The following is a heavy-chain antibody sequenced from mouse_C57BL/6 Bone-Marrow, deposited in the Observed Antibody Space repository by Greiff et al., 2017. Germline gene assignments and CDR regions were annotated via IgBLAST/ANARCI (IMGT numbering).Heavy chain of an antibody. J-gene: IGHJ4*01. CDR2: IDPETGGT. Sequence: VQLQESGAELVRPGASVTLSCKASGYTFTDYEMHWVKQTPVHGLEWIGAIDPETGGTAYNQKFKGKAILTADKSSSTAYMELRSLTSEDSAVYYCTEHAMDYWGQGTSGTVSS. CDR1: GYTFTDYE. V-gene: IGHV1-15*01. CDR3: TEHAMDY.